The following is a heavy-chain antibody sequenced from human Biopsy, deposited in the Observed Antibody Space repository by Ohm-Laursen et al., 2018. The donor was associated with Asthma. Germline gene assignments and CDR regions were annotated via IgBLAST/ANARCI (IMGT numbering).Heavy chain of an antibody. CDR2: INAGDDNT. J-gene: IGHJ3*01. CDR1: GYTFIHFA. CDR3: ARTYYDFLTGQVNDAFAL. D-gene: IGHD3-9*01. V-gene: IGHV1-3*01. Sequence: GASVKVSCKASGYTFIHFAIHWVRQAPGQRLEWMGWINAGDDNTKYSQKFQGRVTITRDTSASTAYMDLRSLRSEDTAMYYCARTYYDFLTGQVNDAFALWGQGTMVTVSS.